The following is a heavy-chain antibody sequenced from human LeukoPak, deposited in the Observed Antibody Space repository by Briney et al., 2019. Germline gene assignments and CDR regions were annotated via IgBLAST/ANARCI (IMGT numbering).Heavy chain of an antibody. J-gene: IGHJ6*02. D-gene: IGHD6-13*01. CDR2: IGTADDT. Sequence: PGGSLRLSCVASGFTFRSYDLHWVRQTTGKGLEWVSAIGTADDTFYPDSVKGRFTISRDDAKNSSFLQMSNLRVGDTAVYYCARSGYYHYYGLDVWGQGTTVTVSS. CDR3: ARSGYYHYYGLDV. V-gene: IGHV3-13*04. CDR1: GFTFRSYD.